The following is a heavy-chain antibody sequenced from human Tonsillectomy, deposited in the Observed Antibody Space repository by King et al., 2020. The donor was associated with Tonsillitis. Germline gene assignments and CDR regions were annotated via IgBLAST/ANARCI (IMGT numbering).Heavy chain of an antibody. V-gene: IGHV3-30-3*01. Sequence: HVQLVESGGGVVQPGRSLRLSCAASGFTFSSYAMHWVRQAPGKGLEWVAVISYDGSNKYYADSVKGRFTISRDNSKNTLYRQMNSLRAEDTAVYYCARGRLRYDAFDIWGQGTMVTVSS. CDR3: ARGRLRYDAFDI. J-gene: IGHJ3*02. CDR1: GFTFSSYA. CDR2: ISYDGSNK.